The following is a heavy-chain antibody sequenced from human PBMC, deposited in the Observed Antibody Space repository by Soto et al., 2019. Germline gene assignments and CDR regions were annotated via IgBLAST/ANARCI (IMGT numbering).Heavy chain of an antibody. CDR3: ARATGSPVREGWFDP. Sequence: SETLSLTCAFSVVSISSSNWWSWVGQPPGKGLEWIGEINHSGSTNYHPSLKSRLLISVDKSKNQFSLKLRSVTAADTAVYYCARATGSPVREGWFDPWGQGTLVTVSS. CDR2: INHSGST. J-gene: IGHJ5*02. CDR1: VVSISSSNW. V-gene: IGHV4-4*02.